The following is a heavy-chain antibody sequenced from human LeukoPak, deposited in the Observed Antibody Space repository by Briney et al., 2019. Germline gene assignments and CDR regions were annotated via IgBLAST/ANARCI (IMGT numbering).Heavy chain of an antibody. CDR1: GFTFRSYG. Sequence: GRSLRLSCAASGFTFRSYGMHWVRQAPGKGLEGVAVISHDGSNKYYADSVKGRFTISRDNSKNTLYLQMNSLRADDTAVYYCAKDIKDYYYGMDVWGQGTTVTVSS. D-gene: IGHD3-10*01. J-gene: IGHJ6*02. CDR3: AKDIKDYYYGMDV. V-gene: IGHV3-30*18. CDR2: ISHDGSNK.